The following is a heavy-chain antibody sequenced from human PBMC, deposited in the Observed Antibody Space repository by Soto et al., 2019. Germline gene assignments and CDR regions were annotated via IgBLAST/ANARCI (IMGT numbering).Heavy chain of an antibody. CDR3: ATVHNTSRSFNF. CDR1: GLTFSVSA. Sequence: EVQLLESGGGLVQPGGSLRLSSVASGLTFSVSAMTWVRQAPGKGLEWVSTTGLSGRTTYYGDSVKGRFTVSRDNSKNTLDLQMSSLGAEDTAVYDCATVHNTSRSFNFWGRGTLVTVSS. J-gene: IGHJ4*02. D-gene: IGHD1-20*01. V-gene: IGHV3-23*01. CDR2: TGLSGRTT.